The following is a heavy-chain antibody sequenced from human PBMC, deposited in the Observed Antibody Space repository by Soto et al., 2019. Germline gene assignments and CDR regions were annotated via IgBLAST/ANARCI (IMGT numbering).Heavy chain of an antibody. Sequence: SHTLSLTCAISGDSVSSNTASWNLIRQSPSRGLEWLGRTYFRSKWYNDYSVSVKSRIIINPDTSKNQFSLQLNSVTPEDTAVYFCAKGDNLGPKTGYAFDPWGQGIMVTVSS. CDR3: AKGDNLGPKTGYAFDP. D-gene: IGHD5-12*01. CDR2: TYFRSKWYN. J-gene: IGHJ5*02. V-gene: IGHV6-1*01. CDR1: GDSVSSNTAS.